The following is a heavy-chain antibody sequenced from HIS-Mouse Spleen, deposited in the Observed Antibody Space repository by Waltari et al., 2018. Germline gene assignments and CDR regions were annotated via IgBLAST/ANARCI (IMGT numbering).Heavy chain of an antibody. D-gene: IGHD6-19*01. J-gene: IGHJ4*02. Sequence: QVQLVESGGGVVQPGRSLRLSCAASGFTFSSYGMHWVRQAPGKGLEWVAVIAYDVSNKSYADSVKGRFTISRDNSKNTLYLQMNSLRAEDTAVYYCAKASSGWLDYWGQGTLVTVSS. CDR3: AKASSGWLDY. CDR2: IAYDVSNK. V-gene: IGHV3-30*18. CDR1: GFTFSSYG.